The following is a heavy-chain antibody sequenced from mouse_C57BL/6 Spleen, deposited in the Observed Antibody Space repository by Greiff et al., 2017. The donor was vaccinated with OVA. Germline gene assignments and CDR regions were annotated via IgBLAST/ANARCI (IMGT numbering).Heavy chain of an antibody. Sequence: QVQLQQSGAELVRPGASVTLSCKASGYTFTDYEMHWVKQTPVHGLEWIGAIDPETGGTAYNQKFKGKAILTADKSSSTAYMELRSLTSEDSAVYYCTSKDGSSPWFAYWGQGTLVTVSA. CDR3: TSKDGSSPWFAY. CDR1: GYTFTDYE. CDR2: IDPETGGT. V-gene: IGHV1-15*01. J-gene: IGHJ3*01. D-gene: IGHD1-1*01.